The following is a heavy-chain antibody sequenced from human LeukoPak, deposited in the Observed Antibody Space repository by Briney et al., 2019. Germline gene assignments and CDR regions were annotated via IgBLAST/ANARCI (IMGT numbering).Heavy chain of an antibody. CDR3: TRDLMDYDVSTGLHHYYMDV. V-gene: IGHV3-74*01. J-gene: IGHJ6*02. CDR1: GLTFSSYW. CDR2: INGDGRNI. D-gene: IGHD3-9*01. Sequence: PGGSLRLSCVASGLTFSSYWTHWVRQDPRKGLVWVSRINGDGRNINYADSVRGRFTISRDNAKNTLYLQMNTLRVEDTAVYYCTRDLMDYDVSTGLHHYYMDVWGQGTTVTVSS.